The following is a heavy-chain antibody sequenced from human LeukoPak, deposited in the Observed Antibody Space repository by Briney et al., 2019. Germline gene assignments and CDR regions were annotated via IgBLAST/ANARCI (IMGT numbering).Heavy chain of an antibody. Sequence: PGGSLRLSCAASGFTFSSYEMNWVRQAPGKGLEWVSYISSSGSTIYYADSVKGRFTISGDNAKNSLHLQMNSLRAEDTAVYYCAKDGVGYSSGWYAVWNRAYPDYWGQGTLVTVSS. CDR2: ISSSGSTI. CDR3: AKDGVGYSSGWYAVWNRAYPDY. J-gene: IGHJ4*02. CDR1: GFTFSSYE. V-gene: IGHV3-48*03. D-gene: IGHD6-19*01.